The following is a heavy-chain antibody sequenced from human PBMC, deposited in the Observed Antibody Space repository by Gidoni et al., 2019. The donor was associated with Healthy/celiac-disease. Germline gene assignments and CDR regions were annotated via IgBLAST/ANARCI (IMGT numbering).Heavy chain of an antibody. D-gene: IGHD3-10*01. V-gene: IGHV1-69*04. CDR1: GGTVSSSA. Sequence: QVQLVQSGAEVKKPGSSVKVPCKASGGTVSSSAISWVRQAPGQGLEWMGRIIPILGIANYAQKFQGRVTITADKSTSTAYMELSSLRSEDTAVYYCARAGYGSGTKNDAFDIWGQGTMVTVSS. CDR2: IIPILGIA. CDR3: ARAGYGSGTKNDAFDI. J-gene: IGHJ3*02.